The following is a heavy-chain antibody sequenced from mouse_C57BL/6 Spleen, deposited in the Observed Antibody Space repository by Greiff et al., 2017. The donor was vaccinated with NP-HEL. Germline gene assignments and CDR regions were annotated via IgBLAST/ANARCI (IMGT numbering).Heavy chain of an antibody. V-gene: IGHV1-5*01. D-gene: IGHD4-1*01. J-gene: IGHJ2*01. CDR2: IYPGNSDT. Sequence: EVKLVESGTVLARPGASVKMSCKTSGYTFTSYWMHWVKQRPGQGLEWIGAIYPGNSDTSYNQKFKGKAKLTAVTSASTAYMELSSLTNEDSAVYYCTREENWDYYFDYWGQGTTLTVSS. CDR3: TREENWDYYFDY. CDR1: GYTFTSYW.